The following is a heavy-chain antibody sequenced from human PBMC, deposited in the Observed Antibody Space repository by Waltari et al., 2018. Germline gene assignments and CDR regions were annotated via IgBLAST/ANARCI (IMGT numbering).Heavy chain of an antibody. D-gene: IGHD3-10*01. V-gene: IGHV1-24*01. CDR3: ATAHAPNYYGSGSYLPLGY. CDR1: GYTLTELS. Sequence: QVQLVQSGAEVKKPGASVKVSCKVSGYTLTELSRHWVRQAPGKGLAWMGGFDPEDGETIYAQKCQGRVTMTDDTSTDTAYMELSSLRSEDTAVYYCATAHAPNYYGSGSYLPLGYWGQGTLVTVSS. J-gene: IGHJ4*02. CDR2: FDPEDGET.